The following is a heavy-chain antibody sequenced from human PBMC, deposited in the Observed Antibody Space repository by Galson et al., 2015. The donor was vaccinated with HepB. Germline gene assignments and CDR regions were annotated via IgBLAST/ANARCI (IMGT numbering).Heavy chain of an antibody. D-gene: IGHD6-19*01. CDR1: GFTFSGSA. CDR2: IRSKANSYAT. J-gene: IGHJ4*02. CDR3: TRHTVGGWYD. Sequence: SLRLSCAASGFTFSGSAMHWVRQASGKGLEWVGRIRSKANSYATAYAASVKGRFTISRDDSKNTAYLQMNSLKPEDTAVYYCTRHTVGGWYDWGQGTLVTVSS. V-gene: IGHV3-73*01.